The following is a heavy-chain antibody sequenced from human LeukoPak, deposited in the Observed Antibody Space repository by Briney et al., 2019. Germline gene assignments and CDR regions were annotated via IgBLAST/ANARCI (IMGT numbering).Heavy chain of an antibody. CDR1: GGSISSSYYY. Sequence: SETLSLTCTVSGGSISSSYYYWGWIRQPPGKGLEWIGYIYYSGSTNYNPSLKSRVTISVDTSKNQFSLKLSSVTAADTAVYYCARVTTRRVVDYWGQGTLVTVSS. CDR2: IYYSGST. D-gene: IGHD4-17*01. V-gene: IGHV4-61*05. CDR3: ARVTTRRVVDY. J-gene: IGHJ4*02.